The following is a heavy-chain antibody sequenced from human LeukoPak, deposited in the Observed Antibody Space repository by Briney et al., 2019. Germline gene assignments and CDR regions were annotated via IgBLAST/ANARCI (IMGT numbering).Heavy chain of an antibody. CDR3: ARDPSYYDSSGYYFDY. CDR2: IIPIFGTA. J-gene: IGHJ4*02. V-gene: IGHV1-69*05. Sequence: SVKVSCKASGGTFSSYAISWVRQAPGQGLEWMGRIIPIFGTANYAQKFQGRVTITTDESTSTAYMELSSLRSEDTAVYYCARDPSYYDSSGYYFDYWGQGTLVTVSS. CDR1: GGTFSSYA. D-gene: IGHD3-22*01.